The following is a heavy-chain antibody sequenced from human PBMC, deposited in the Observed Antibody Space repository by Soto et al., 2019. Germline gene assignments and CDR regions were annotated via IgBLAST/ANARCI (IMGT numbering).Heavy chain of an antibody. CDR1: GYTFTGYY. CDR3: ARVSCSSTSCYVGPYDY. Sequence: QVQLVQSGAEVKKPGASVKVSCKASGYTFTGYYMQWVRQAPGQGLEWLGWIDPNSGGTNYAQNFQGWITMTRDTSIRTAYMELSRLRSDDTAVYYCARVSCSSTSCYVGPYDYWGQGTLVIVSS. J-gene: IGHJ4*02. D-gene: IGHD2-2*01. V-gene: IGHV1-2*04. CDR2: IDPNSGGT.